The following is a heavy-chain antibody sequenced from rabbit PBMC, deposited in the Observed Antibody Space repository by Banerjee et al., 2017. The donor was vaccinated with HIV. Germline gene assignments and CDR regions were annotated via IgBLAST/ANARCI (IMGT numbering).Heavy chain of an antibody. CDR2: IYPGFGIR. CDR1: GFDLSSYYY. CDR3: ARAAGYAGYGYAEYFNL. J-gene: IGHJ4*01. V-gene: IGHV1S43*01. Sequence: QSLEESGGGLVKPEGSLTLTCKASGFDLSSYYYMCRVRQAPGKGPEWIAYIYPGFGIRNYANSVKGRFTISSDNAQNTVFLQMTSLTASDTATYFCARAAGYAGYGYAEYFNLWGPGTLVTVS. D-gene: IGHD6-1*01.